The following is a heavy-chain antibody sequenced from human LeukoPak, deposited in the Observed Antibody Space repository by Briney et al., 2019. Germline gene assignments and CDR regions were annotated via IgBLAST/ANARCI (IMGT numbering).Heavy chain of an antibody. CDR2: ISSSSTYI. V-gene: IGHV3-21*04. CDR3: ARDLRGLEVGATA. D-gene: IGHD1-26*01. CDR1: GFTFRSYS. Sequence: PGGSLRLSCAASGFTFRSYSMNWVRQAPGKGLEWVSSISSSSTYIYYADSVKGRFTISRDNAKNSLYLQMNSLRAEDTAVYYCARDLRGLEVGATAWGQGTLVTVSS. J-gene: IGHJ5*02.